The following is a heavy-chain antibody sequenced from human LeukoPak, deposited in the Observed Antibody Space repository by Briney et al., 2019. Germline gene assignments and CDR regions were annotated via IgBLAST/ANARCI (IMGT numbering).Heavy chain of an antibody. Sequence: ASVKVSCKASGYTFTGYCMHWVRQAPGQGLEWMGWINPNSGGTNYAQKFQGRVTMTRDTSISTAYMELSRLRSDDTAVYYCARDPLAYCGGDCLNWFDPWGQGTLVTVSS. D-gene: IGHD2-21*02. CDR3: ARDPLAYCGGDCLNWFDP. CDR2: INPNSGGT. CDR1: GYTFTGYC. V-gene: IGHV1-2*02. J-gene: IGHJ5*02.